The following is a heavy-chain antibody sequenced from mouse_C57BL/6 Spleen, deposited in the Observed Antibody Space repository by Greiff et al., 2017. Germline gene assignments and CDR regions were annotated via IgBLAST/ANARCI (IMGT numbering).Heavy chain of an antibody. Sequence: EVKLQESGAELVRPGASVKLSCTASGFNIKDYYMHWVKQRPEQGLEWIGRIDPEDGDTEYAPKFQGKATMTADTSSNTAYLQLSRLTSEDTAVYYCTTPYYYGSSYWYFDVWGTGTTVTVSS. CDR3: TTPYYYGSSYWYFDV. V-gene: IGHV14-1*01. CDR1: GFNIKDYY. D-gene: IGHD1-1*01. J-gene: IGHJ1*03. CDR2: IDPEDGDT.